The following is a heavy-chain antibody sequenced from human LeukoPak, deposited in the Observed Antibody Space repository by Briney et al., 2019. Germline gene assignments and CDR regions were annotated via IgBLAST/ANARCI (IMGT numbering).Heavy chain of an antibody. CDR3: AKDPRRGYSGYDLHY. Sequence: PGGSLRLSCAASGFTFSSYAMSWVRQAPGKGLEWVSAISGSGGSTYYADSVKGRFTISRDNSKNTLYLQMNSLRAEDTAVYYCAKDPRRGYSGYDLHYWGQGTLVTVSS. V-gene: IGHV3-23*01. CDR1: GFTFSSYA. D-gene: IGHD5-12*01. CDR2: ISGSGGST. J-gene: IGHJ4*02.